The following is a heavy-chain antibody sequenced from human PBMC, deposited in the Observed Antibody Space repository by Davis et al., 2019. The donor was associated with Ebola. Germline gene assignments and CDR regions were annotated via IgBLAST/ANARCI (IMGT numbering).Heavy chain of an antibody. J-gene: IGHJ4*02. D-gene: IGHD3-16*01. CDR3: AREGRPYYDYVWGGEHPQSQDY. V-gene: IGHV1-18*01. CDR1: GYTFTSYG. Sequence: ASVKVSCKASGYTFTSYGISWVRQAPGQGLEWMGWISAYNGNTNYAQKLQGRVTMTTDTSTSTAYMELRSLRSDDTAVYYCAREGRPYYDYVWGGEHPQSQDYWGQGTLVTVSS. CDR2: ISAYNGNT.